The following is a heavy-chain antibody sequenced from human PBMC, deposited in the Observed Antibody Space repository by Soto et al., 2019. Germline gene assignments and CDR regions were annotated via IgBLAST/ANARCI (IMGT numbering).Heavy chain of an antibody. J-gene: IGHJ6*02. CDR1: GFTFDDYA. CDR2: ISWNSGSI. D-gene: IGHD6-19*01. CDR3: AKDGGIAVAGTTYYYYYGMDV. Sequence: EVPLVESGGGLVQPGRSLRLSCAASGFTFDDYAMHWVRQAPGKGLEWVSGISWNSGSIGYADSVKGRFTISRDNAENSLYLQMNSLRAEDTALYYCAKDGGIAVAGTTYYYYYGMDVWGQGTTVTVSS. V-gene: IGHV3-9*01.